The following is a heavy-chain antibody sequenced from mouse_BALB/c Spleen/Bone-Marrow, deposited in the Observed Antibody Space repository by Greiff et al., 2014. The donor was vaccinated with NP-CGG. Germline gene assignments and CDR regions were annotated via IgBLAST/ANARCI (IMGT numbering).Heavy chain of an antibody. D-gene: IGHD1-1*01. CDR3: TRSNYGYWYFDV. CDR1: GYTFNSYY. J-gene: IGHJ1*01. V-gene: IGHV1S81*02. CDR2: INPSNGGT. Sequence: QVQLQQSGAELVKPGTSVKLSCKASGYTFNSYYMYWVKQRPGQGLEWIGEINPSNGGTKFNEKSKSKATLTVDKSSSTAYMQLSSLTSEDSAVYYCTRSNYGYWYFDVWGAGTTVTVSS.